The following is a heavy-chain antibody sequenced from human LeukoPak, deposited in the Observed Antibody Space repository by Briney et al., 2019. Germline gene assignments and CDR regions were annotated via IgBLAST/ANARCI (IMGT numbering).Heavy chain of an antibody. Sequence: PGGSLRLSCAGSGFTFSNYAMIWVRQAPGKGLEWVSAITGSGGNRFYAGSVKGRFAISRDNSKNTLYLQMNSLRGDDTAVYYCAKDPNGDYIGAFDFQRWGQGTQVTVS. D-gene: IGHD4-17*01. CDR3: AKDPNGDYIGAFDFQR. J-gene: IGHJ1*01. V-gene: IGHV3-23*01. CDR2: ITGSGGNR. CDR1: GFTFSNYA.